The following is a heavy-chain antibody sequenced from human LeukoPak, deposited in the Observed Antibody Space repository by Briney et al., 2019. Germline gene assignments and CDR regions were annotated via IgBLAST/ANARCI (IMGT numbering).Heavy chain of an antibody. CDR2: IDPGDSDI. D-gene: IGHD1-26*01. Sequence: GESLKISCKGSGYSFTSYWIGWVRQMPGKGLEWMGIIDPGDSDIRYSPSFQGQVTISADKSVSTAYLQWSSLKASDTAMYYCSRVPGGSSPYYFDYWGQGTLVTVSS. V-gene: IGHV5-51*01. CDR3: SRVPGGSSPYYFDY. J-gene: IGHJ4*02. CDR1: GYSFTSYW.